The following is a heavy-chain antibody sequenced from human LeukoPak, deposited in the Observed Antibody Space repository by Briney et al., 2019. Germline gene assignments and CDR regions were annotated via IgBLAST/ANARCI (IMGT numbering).Heavy chain of an antibody. CDR3: ARDSYYDFWSGYYIPGDD. J-gene: IGHJ4*02. CDR1: GYTFNDYY. CDR2: INTSNGGT. Sequence: ASVKVSCKASGYTFNDYYIHWVRQAPGQGLEWMGWINTSNGGTKYAQKFQGRVTMTRDTSISTAYLELSRLTSDDAAVYYCARDSYYDFWSGYYIPGDDWGQGTLVIVSS. V-gene: IGHV1-2*02. D-gene: IGHD3-3*01.